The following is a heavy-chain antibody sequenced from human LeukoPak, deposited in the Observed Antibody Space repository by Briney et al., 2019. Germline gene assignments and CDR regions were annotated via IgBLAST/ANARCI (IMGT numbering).Heavy chain of an antibody. CDR3: AKADSRDGYDLDY. CDR1: GFTFSSYS. CDR2: ISGSSNYI. Sequence: GGSLRLSCAASGFTFSSYSMNWVRQAPGKGLEWVSSISGSSNYIYYADSVKGRFTISRDNAKNSLYLQMNSLRAEDMALYYCAKADSRDGYDLDYWGQGTLVTVSS. J-gene: IGHJ4*02. V-gene: IGHV3-21*04. D-gene: IGHD5-24*01.